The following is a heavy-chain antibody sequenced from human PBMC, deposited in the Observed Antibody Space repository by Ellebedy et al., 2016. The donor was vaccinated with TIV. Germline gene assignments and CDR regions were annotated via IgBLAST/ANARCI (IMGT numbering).Heavy chain of an antibody. Sequence: ASVKVSCKASGYTFTGYYMHWVRQAPGQGLEWMGGIIPIFGTANYAQKFQGRVTITADESTSTAYMELSSLRSEDTALYYCARGDYYDSRNLDYWGQGTLVTVSS. D-gene: IGHD3-22*01. J-gene: IGHJ4*02. CDR1: GYTFTGYY. V-gene: IGHV1-69*13. CDR2: IIPIFGTA. CDR3: ARGDYYDSRNLDY.